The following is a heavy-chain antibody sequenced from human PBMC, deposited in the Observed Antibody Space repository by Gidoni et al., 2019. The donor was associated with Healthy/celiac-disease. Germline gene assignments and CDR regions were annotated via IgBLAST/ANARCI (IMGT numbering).Heavy chain of an antibody. J-gene: IGHJ4*02. CDR1: GFTFSNAW. Sequence: EVQLVESGGGLVKPGGSLRLSCAASGFTFSNAWMSWVRQAPGKGLEWVGRIKSKTDGGTTDYAAPVKGRFTISRDDSKNTLYLQMNSLKTEDTAVYYCTTGIRIDSGYDSGYDYWGQGTLVTVSS. V-gene: IGHV3-15*01. CDR3: TTGIRIDSGYDSGYDY. D-gene: IGHD5-12*01. CDR2: IKSKTDGGTT.